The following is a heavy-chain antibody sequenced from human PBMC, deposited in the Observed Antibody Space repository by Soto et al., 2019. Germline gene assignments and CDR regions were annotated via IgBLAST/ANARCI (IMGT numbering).Heavy chain of an antibody. Sequence: GQGVELGGLGRIIPIFGTANYAQKFQGRVTITADESTGTAYMELSSLRSEDTAVYYCARDSRITGPTGRRNDYYYYGMDVWGQGTTVTVSS. CDR2: IIPIFGTA. D-gene: IGHD1-20*01. V-gene: IGHV1-69*15. J-gene: IGHJ6*02. CDR3: ARDSRITGPTGRRNDYYYYGMDV.